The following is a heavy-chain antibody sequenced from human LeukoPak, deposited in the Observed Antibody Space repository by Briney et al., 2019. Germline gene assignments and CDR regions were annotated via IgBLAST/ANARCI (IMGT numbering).Heavy chain of an antibody. CDR3: AKDARRSSGWYFFDH. CDR1: GFTFSNLA. V-gene: IGHV3-23*01. CDR2: ISDSGGTT. Sequence: GGSLRLSCVASGFTFSNLAMGWVRQAPGKGLEWVSVISDSGGTTYYADSVKGRFTVSRDNSRNTLYLQMNSLRVEDTAVYYCAKDARRSSGWYFFDHWGQGTLVTISS. D-gene: IGHD6-19*01. J-gene: IGHJ4*02.